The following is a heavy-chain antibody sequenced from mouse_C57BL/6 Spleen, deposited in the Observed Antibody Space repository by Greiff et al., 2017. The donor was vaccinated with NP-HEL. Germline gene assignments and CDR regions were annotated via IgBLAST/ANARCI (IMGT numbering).Heavy chain of an antibody. CDR2: ISSGSSTI. CDR3: ARRRGYDDFFDY. J-gene: IGHJ2*01. CDR1: GFTFSDYG. D-gene: IGHD2-2*01. Sequence: EVKLVESGGGLVKPGGSLKLSCAASGFTFSDYGMHWVRQAPEKGLEWVAYISSGSSTIYSADTVKGRFTISRDNAKNTLFLQMTSLRSEDTAMYYCARRRGYDDFFDYWGQGTTLTVSS. V-gene: IGHV5-17*01.